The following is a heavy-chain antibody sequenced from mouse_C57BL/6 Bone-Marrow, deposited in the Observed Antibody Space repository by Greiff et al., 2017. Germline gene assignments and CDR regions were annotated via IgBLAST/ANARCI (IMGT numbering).Heavy chain of an antibody. CDR3: ARDYDVNYYAMDY. J-gene: IGHJ4*01. V-gene: IGHV1-50*01. CDR2: IDPSDSYT. D-gene: IGHD2-4*01. Sequence: QVQLQQPGAELVKPGASVKLSCKASGSTFTSYWMQWVKQRPGQGLEWIGEIDPSDSYTNYNQKFKGKATLTVDTSSSTAYMQLSSLTSEDSAVYYCARDYDVNYYAMDYWGQGTSVTVSS. CDR1: GSTFTSYW.